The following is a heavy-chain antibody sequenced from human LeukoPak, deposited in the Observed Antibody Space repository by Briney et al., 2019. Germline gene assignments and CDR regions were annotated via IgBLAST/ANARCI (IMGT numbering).Heavy chain of an antibody. CDR1: GFTFSSYE. Sequence: PGGSLRLSCSASGFTFSSYEMNWVRQPPGKRLECVSYISSSGSTIYYADSVKGRFTISRDNAKNSLYLQMNSLTAEDTAVYYCARVSIVGVVSLDYWGQGTLVTVSS. J-gene: IGHJ4*02. CDR3: ARVSIVGVVSLDY. V-gene: IGHV3-48*03. CDR2: ISSSGSTI. D-gene: IGHD3-3*01.